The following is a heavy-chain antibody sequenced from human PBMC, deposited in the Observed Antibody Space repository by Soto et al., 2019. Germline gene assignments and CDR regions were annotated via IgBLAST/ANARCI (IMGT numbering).Heavy chain of an antibody. V-gene: IGHV5-51*01. CDR1: GYSFTSYW. Sequence: GESLKISCKGSGYSFTSYWIGWVRQMPGKGLEWMGIIYPGDSDTRYSPSFQGQVTISADKSISTAYLQWGSLKASDTAMYYCARHKRGITGTTRYYYYGMDVWGQGTTVTVSS. CDR2: IYPGDSDT. D-gene: IGHD1-7*01. J-gene: IGHJ6*02. CDR3: ARHKRGITGTTRYYYYGMDV.